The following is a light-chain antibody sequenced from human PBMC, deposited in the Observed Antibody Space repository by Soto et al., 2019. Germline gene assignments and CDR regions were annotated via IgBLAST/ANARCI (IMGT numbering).Light chain of an antibody. Sequence: QLVLTQSPSGSWTPGQRVTISCSGSRSNIGTYTVNWYQQLPGTAPTLLIYRNHQRPSGVPDRFSGSKSGTSASLAISGPQSEDEADYYCAAWDDSLRAVVFGGGTKLTLL. CDR1: RSNIGTYT. CDR3: AAWDDSLRAVV. J-gene: IGLJ2*01. V-gene: IGLV1-44*01. CDR2: RNH.